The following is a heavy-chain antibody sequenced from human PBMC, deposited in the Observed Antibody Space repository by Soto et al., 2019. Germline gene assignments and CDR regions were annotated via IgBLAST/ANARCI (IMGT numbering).Heavy chain of an antibody. CDR1: GGYIISHD. D-gene: IGHD3-10*01. CDR2: IYYIGST. J-gene: IGHJ6*02. CDR3: ASTMATRSYYYYGMDV. V-gene: IGHV4-59*11. Sequence: SVPWTFAGGYIISHDGSWIRQHTGKGLEWIGYIYYIGSTNYNPSLKSRVTISVDTSKNQFSLKMSSVTAADTAVYYCASTMATRSYYYYGMDVWGQGTTVTVSS.